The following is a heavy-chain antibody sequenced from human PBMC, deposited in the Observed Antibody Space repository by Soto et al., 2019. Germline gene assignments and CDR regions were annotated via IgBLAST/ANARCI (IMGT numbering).Heavy chain of an antibody. D-gene: IGHD2-15*01. CDR2: IYWDDDK. Sequence: SGPTLVNPTQTLTLTCTFSGFSLTTTGVGLGWIRQPAGKALEWLALIYWDDDKRYSPSLESRLTITKDTSKNQVVLTMTNMDTVEAATYYCSHSHVCGGKSRLFDYWGQGTLVTVSS. V-gene: IGHV2-5*02. CDR1: GFSLTTTGVG. J-gene: IGHJ4*02. CDR3: SHSHVCGGKSRLFDY.